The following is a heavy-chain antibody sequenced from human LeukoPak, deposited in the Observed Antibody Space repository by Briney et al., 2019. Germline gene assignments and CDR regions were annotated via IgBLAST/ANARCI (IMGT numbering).Heavy chain of an antibody. V-gene: IGHV3-74*01. Sequence: PGGSLRLSCAASGFTFSNYWMHWVRQAPGKGLGWVSRSKSDGSSTIYADSVKGRFTISRDNAKNTLYLQMNSLRAEDTAVYYCARMDYYDSSGYPHWYFDLWGRGTLVTVSS. D-gene: IGHD3-22*01. CDR1: GFTFSNYW. CDR3: ARMDYYDSSGYPHWYFDL. CDR2: SKSDGSST. J-gene: IGHJ2*01.